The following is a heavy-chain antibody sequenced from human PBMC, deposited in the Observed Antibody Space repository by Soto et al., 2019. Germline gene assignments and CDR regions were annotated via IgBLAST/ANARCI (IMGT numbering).Heavy chain of an antibody. CDR1: GFTFANAW. Sequence: RLSCAASGFTFANAWMSWVRQAPGKGLEWVGRVKAETEGGTIEYGTSVKGRFIISRDDLEKTLYLQMHSLIAEDTAAYYCATGDSGSGTYYDAFHIWGQGTMVTVSS. CDR3: ATGDSGSGTYYDAFHI. D-gene: IGHD3-10*01. CDR2: VKAETEGGTI. J-gene: IGHJ3*02. V-gene: IGHV3-15*01.